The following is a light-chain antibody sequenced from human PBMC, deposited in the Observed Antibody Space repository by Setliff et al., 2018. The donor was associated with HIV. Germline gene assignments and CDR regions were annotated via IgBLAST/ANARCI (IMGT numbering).Light chain of an antibody. Sequence: SYELTQPPSVSVALGKTARITCGGNNIGSESVHWYQQKPGQAPVLVVYDDRDRPSGIPERFSGSNSGNTATLTISRVEAGDEADYYCQVWDSSSDHHVFGTGTKVTVL. CDR3: QVWDSSSDHHV. J-gene: IGLJ1*01. CDR1: NIGSES. V-gene: IGLV3-21*03. CDR2: DDR.